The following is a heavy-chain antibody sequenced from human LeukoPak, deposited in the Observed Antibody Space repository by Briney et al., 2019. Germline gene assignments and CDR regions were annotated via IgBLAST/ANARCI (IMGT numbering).Heavy chain of an antibody. Sequence: ASVKVSCKDSGYTFTGYYMHWVRQAPGQGLEWMGWINPNSGGTNYAQKFQGRVTMTRDTSISTAYMELSSLRSEDTAVYYCARQRIGRVVVVAAYFDYWGQGTLVTVSS. CDR2: INPNSGGT. CDR1: GYTFTGYY. D-gene: IGHD2-15*01. CDR3: ARQRIGRVVVVAAYFDY. V-gene: IGHV1-2*02. J-gene: IGHJ4*02.